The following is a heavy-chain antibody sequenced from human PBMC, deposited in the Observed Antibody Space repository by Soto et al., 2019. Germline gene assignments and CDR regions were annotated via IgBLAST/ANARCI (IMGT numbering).Heavy chain of an antibody. V-gene: IGHV4-31*03. CDR3: ARTSDLGFREWLDP. D-gene: IGHD2-21*01. J-gene: IGHJ5*02. CDR1: GGSINSGGYH. CDR2: IYYRGNT. Sequence: PSETLSLTCSVSGGSINSGGYHWTWIRQHPEKGLEWIGYIYYRGNTYYNPSLRSRLTISVDTSKNQFSLNLTSVTAADTAVYYCARTSDLGFREWLDPWGQGTLVTV.